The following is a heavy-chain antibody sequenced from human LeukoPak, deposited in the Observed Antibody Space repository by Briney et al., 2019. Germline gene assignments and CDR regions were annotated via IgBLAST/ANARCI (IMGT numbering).Heavy chain of an antibody. V-gene: IGHV4-61*02. CDR3: ARGPYGSGSYYNGLDY. CDR1: GYSISSGYY. D-gene: IGHD3-10*01. Sequence: SETLSLTCTVSGYSISSGYYWGWIRQPAGKGLEWIGRIYTSGSTNYNPSLKSRVTISVDTSKNQFSLKLSSVTAADTAVYYCARGPYGSGSYYNGLDYWGQGTLVTVSS. J-gene: IGHJ4*02. CDR2: IYTSGST.